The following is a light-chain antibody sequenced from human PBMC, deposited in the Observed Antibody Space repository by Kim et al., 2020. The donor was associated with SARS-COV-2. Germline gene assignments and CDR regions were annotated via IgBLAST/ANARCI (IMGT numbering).Light chain of an antibody. Sequence: SASVGDRVTSTCRASQRISSYLNWYQQKAEKDPKLLIYAAVSLQSGVPSRVSGRGSGTDFTLTISSLQPEDFATYYSQRSYSTCTFGQGTKLEI. CDR2: AAV. CDR1: QRISSY. V-gene: IGKV1-39*01. CDR3: QRSYSTCT. J-gene: IGKJ2*02.